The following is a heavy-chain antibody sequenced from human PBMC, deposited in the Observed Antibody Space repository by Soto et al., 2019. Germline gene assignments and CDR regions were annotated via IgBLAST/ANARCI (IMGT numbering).Heavy chain of an antibody. J-gene: IGHJ4*02. Sequence: EVQLVQSGAEVKKPGESLKISCKGSGYSFTSYWIGWVRQMPGKGLEWMGIIYPGDSDTRYSPSFQGQVTISADKSISTAYLQWSSLKASDTAMYYCARHVHPHPDGFAGIAPDYWGQGTLVTVSS. V-gene: IGHV5-51*01. CDR2: IYPGDSDT. CDR1: GYSFTSYW. CDR3: ARHVHPHPDGFAGIAPDY. D-gene: IGHD6-13*01.